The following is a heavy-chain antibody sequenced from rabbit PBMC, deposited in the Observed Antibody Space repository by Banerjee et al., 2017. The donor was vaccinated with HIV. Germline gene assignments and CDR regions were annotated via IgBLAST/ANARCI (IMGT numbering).Heavy chain of an antibody. CDR1: GFSFSNKYV. CDR2: INTSSGNT. D-gene: IGHD1-1*01. CDR3: ARDPDASAYYDL. V-gene: IGHV1S45*01. Sequence: QEQLVESGGGLVTLGGSLKLSCKASGFSFSNKYVMCWVRQAPGKGLEWIACINTSSGNTVYARWAKGPFTISKTSSTTVTLQMTSLTAADTATYFCARDPDASAYYDLWGQGTLVTVS. J-gene: IGHJ3*01.